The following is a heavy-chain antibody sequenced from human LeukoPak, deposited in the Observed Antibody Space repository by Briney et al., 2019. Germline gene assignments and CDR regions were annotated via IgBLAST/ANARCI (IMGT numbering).Heavy chain of an antibody. CDR2: ISYDGSNK. D-gene: IGHD6-19*01. CDR3: ARGSVAGSWYFDC. CDR1: GFTFSSYA. V-gene: IGHV3-30*04. Sequence: PGGSLRLSCAASGFTFSSYAMHWVRQAPGKGLEWVAVISYDGSNKYYADSVKGRFTISRDNSKNTLYLQMNSLRAEDTAVYYCARGSVAGSWYFDCWGQGTLVTVSS. J-gene: IGHJ4*02.